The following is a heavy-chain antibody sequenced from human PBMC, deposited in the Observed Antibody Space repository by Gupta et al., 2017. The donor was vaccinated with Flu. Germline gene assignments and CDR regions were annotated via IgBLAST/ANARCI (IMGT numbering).Heavy chain of an antibody. J-gene: IGHJ4*02. Sequence: EVQLVESGGGLVQPGGSLRLSCAASGFTVSSNYVSWVRQAPGKGLEWVSVIYSGGSTYYADAVKGRFTISRHNSKNTLYLQMNSLRAEDTAVYYCASGPCGGDCYLDYWGQGTLVTVSS. CDR1: GFTVSSNY. CDR2: IYSGGST. V-gene: IGHV3-53*04. CDR3: ASGPCGGDCYLDY. D-gene: IGHD2-21*02.